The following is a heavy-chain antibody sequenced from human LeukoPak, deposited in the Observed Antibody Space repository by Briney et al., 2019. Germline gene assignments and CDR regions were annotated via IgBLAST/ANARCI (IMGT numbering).Heavy chain of an antibody. Sequence: PSETLSPTCTVSGYSISSGFYWAWIRQPPGQGLEWIGSIFHTGSTYRNPSLKSRVTISVDTSKNQFSLKLKSVTAADTAVYYCARDHSSSPEDYWGQGTLVTVSS. CDR3: ARDHSSSPEDY. V-gene: IGHV4-38-2*02. CDR1: GYSISSGFY. CDR2: IFHTGST. J-gene: IGHJ4*02. D-gene: IGHD6-13*01.